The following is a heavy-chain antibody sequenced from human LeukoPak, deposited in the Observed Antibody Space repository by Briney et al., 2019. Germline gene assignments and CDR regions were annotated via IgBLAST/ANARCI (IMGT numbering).Heavy chain of an antibody. CDR1: GFTFSSYA. CDR2: ISGSGGST. J-gene: IGHJ3*02. D-gene: IGHD3-22*01. V-gene: IGHV3-23*01. CDR3: ARATITMIVVEAFDI. Sequence: GGSLRLSCAASGFTFSSYAMSWVRLAPGKGLKWVSSISGSGGSTYYADSVKGRFTISRDNSKNTLYLQMNSLRAEDTAVYYCARATITMIVVEAFDIWGQGTMVTVSS.